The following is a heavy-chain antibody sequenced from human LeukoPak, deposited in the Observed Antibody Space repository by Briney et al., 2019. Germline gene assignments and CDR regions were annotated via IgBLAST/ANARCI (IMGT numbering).Heavy chain of an antibody. Sequence: GGSLRLSCAASGFTFSRYSMNWVRQARGKGVEWVSSISSSSSYIYYADSVKGRFTISRDYAKNSLYLQINSLRAEDTAVYYCARDRYDILTGDLEYYFDYWGQGTLVTVSS. CDR3: ARDRYDILTGDLEYYFDY. CDR1: GFTFSRYS. CDR2: ISSSSSYI. D-gene: IGHD3-9*01. J-gene: IGHJ4*02. V-gene: IGHV3-21*01.